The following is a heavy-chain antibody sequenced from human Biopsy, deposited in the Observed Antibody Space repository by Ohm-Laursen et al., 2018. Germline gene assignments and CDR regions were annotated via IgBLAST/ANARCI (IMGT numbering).Heavy chain of an antibody. D-gene: IGHD6-13*01. CDR1: GFSFSSYW. V-gene: IGHV3-74*01. CDR2: INIDGSTT. CDR3: ARDIYYITSWRAFDM. Sequence: GSLRLSCSASGFSFSSYWMHWVRHGPGKGLVWVSRINIDGSTTRYADSVKGRFTISRDNAKNTLYLQMNSLGVEDSAVYYCARDIYYITSWRAFDMWGQGTMVTVAS. J-gene: IGHJ3*02.